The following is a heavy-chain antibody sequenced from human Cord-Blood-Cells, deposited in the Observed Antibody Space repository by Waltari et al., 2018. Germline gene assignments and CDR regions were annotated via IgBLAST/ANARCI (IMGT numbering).Heavy chain of an antibody. CDR1: GDKSSSKD. CDR3: ARSDFLAGDDY. CDR2: IIPIFGTA. J-gene: IGHJ4*02. Sequence: QVQLVQSGAEVKKPGYSVTLARTASGDKSSSKDITPLRQAPGQGLEWMGAIIPIFGTATYAQKFQGSVTITADKSTSTAYMVLSSLRSEDTAVYYCARSDFLAGDDYWGQGTLVTVSS. D-gene: IGHD6-19*01. V-gene: IGHV1-69*06.